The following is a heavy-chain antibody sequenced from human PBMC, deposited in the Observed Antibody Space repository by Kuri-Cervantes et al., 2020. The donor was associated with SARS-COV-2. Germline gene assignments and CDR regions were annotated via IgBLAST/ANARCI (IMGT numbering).Heavy chain of an antibody. J-gene: IGHJ4*02. V-gene: IGHV3-30-3*01. CDR1: GFTFNDYD. Sequence: GGSLRLSCAAPGFTFNDYDMYWVRQAPGKGLEWVAVISYDGSKKYYADSVKGRFTISRDNSKSTLYLPMYILRAEDTAVYCCARGLRKYYFDYWGQGTLVTVSS. D-gene: IGHD1-14*01. CDR3: ARGLRKYYFDY. CDR2: ISYDGSKK.